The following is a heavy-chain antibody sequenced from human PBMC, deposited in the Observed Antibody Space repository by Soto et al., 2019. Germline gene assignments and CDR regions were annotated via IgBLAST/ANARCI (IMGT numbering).Heavy chain of an antibody. J-gene: IGHJ1*01. V-gene: IGHV2-5*02. CDR1: GFSLSTSGVG. D-gene: IGHD4-17*01. CDR3: AHRGYGDYETEYFQH. Sequence: QITLKESGPTLVKPTQTLTLTCTFSGFSLSTSGVGVGWIRQPPGKALEWLALIYWDDDKRYSPSLKSRLTITKDTSKNQVVLTMTNMDPVDTATYYCAHRGYGDYETEYFQHWGHGTLVTVSS. CDR2: IYWDDDK.